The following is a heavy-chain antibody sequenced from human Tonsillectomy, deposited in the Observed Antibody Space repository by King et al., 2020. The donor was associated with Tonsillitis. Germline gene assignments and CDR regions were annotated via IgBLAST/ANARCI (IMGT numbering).Heavy chain of an antibody. CDR1: GFTFSNYW. J-gene: IGHJ3*02. CDR3: ARDAGSYYKDAFDI. Sequence: VQLVESGGGLVQPGGSLRLSCAASGFTFSNYWVHWVRQAPGKGRVWVSRINSDGSSTSYADSVKGRFTISRDNAKNTLYLQMNSLRADDTAVYYCARDAGSYYKDAFDIWGQGTMVTVSS. V-gene: IGHV3-74*01. D-gene: IGHD1-26*01. CDR2: INSDGSST.